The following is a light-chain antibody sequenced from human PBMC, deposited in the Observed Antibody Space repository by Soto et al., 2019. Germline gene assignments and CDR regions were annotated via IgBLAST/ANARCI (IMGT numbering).Light chain of an antibody. Sequence: DIQMTKPPSTLSASVRDSLTITHPDSQTITRWMAWYQQKPGQAPKILIYKASSLESGVPSRFSGSGSGTEFNLTISSLETDDFASSYCQEYNSYTWTFGQGTKVDIK. CDR1: QTITRW. CDR3: QEYNSYTWT. V-gene: IGKV1-5*03. CDR2: KAS. J-gene: IGKJ1*01.